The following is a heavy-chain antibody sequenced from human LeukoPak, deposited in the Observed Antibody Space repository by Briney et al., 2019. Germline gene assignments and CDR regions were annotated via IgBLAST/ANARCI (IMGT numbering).Heavy chain of an antibody. CDR1: GFTFSNYW. J-gene: IGHJ3*02. CDR3: ARERSSGYLDAFDI. V-gene: IGHV3-74*01. CDR2: INSDESST. Sequence: SGGSLRLSCAASGFTFSNYWMHWVRQAPGKGLVWVSHINSDESSTSYADSVKGRFTISRDNAKNTLYLQMNSLRAEDTAVYYCARERSSGYLDAFDIWGQGTMVTVSS. D-gene: IGHD3-22*01.